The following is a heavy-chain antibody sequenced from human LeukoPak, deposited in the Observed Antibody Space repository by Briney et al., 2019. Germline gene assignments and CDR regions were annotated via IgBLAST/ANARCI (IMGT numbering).Heavy chain of an antibody. D-gene: IGHD6-6*01. Sequence: GGSLRLSCAASGFTFSSYGMHWVRQAPGKGLEWVSAISGSGGSTYYADSVKGRFTISRDNSKNTLYLQMNSLRAEDTAVYYCAKLGSSNYNWFDPWGQGTLVTVSS. CDR2: ISGSGGST. V-gene: IGHV3-23*01. CDR3: AKLGSSNYNWFDP. CDR1: GFTFSSYG. J-gene: IGHJ5*02.